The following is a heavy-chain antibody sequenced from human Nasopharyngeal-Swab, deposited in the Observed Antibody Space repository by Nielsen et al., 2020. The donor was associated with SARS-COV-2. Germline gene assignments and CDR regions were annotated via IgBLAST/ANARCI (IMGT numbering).Heavy chain of an antibody. D-gene: IGHD1-26*01. V-gene: IGHV3-74*01. CDR1: GFTFNRYW. J-gene: IGHJ4*02. Sequence: GGSLRLSCAASGFTFNRYWLHWVRQVPGKGLQWVPRINSDGSDTRYAESVKGRFTASRDTAKSTLYLQLNSVRAEDTGVYFCAREWERPYYFDYWGQGVLVTVSS. CDR2: INSDGSDT. CDR3: AREWERPYYFDY.